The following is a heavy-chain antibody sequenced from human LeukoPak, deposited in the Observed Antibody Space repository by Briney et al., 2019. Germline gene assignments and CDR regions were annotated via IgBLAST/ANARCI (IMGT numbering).Heavy chain of an antibody. Sequence: GDSLKIFCKGSGYSFTSYWIGWVRQMPGKGLEWMGIIYPGDSDTRYSPSFQGQVTISADKSISTAYLQWSSLKASDTAMYYCARRGRDGYNFFDYWGQGTLVTVSS. CDR1: GYSFTSYW. CDR2: IYPGDSDT. CDR3: ARRGRDGYNFFDY. V-gene: IGHV5-51*01. J-gene: IGHJ4*02. D-gene: IGHD5-24*01.